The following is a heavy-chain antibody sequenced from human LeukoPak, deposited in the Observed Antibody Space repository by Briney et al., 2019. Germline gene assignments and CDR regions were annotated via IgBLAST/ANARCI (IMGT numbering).Heavy chain of an antibody. D-gene: IGHD3-22*01. V-gene: IGHV1-18*01. J-gene: IGHJ4*02. CDR1: GYTFTSYG. CDR3: ARDRPDYYDSSDYYRDNFDY. CDR2: ISAYNGNT. Sequence: ASVKVSCKASGYTFTSYGISWVRQAPGQGLEWMGWISAYNGNTNYAQKLQGRVTMTTDTSTSTAYMELRSLRSDDTAVYYCARDRPDYYDSSDYYRDNFDYWGQGTLVTVSS.